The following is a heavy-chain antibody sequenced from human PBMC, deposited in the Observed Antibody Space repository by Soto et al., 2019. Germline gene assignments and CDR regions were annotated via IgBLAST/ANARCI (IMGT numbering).Heavy chain of an antibody. Sequence: EVQLLESGGGLVQPGGSLRLSCTASGFTFNSYAMSWVRQAPGKGLEWVSTIIGSGGSTYYADSVKGRFSVSRDNSKKTQYLQMNSLRADDTAVYYCAKDRNYYDSSGYDYWGQGTLVTVSS. J-gene: IGHJ4*02. CDR3: AKDRNYYDSSGYDY. D-gene: IGHD3-22*01. CDR1: GFTFNSYA. CDR2: IIGSGGST. V-gene: IGHV3-23*01.